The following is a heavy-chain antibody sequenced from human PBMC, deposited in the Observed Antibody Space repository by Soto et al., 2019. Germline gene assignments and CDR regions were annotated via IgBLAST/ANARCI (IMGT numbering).Heavy chain of an antibody. D-gene: IGHD3-3*01. CDR1: GGTFSSYT. J-gene: IGHJ3*02. V-gene: IGHV1-69*02. CDR3: ASFRLAPTNTEWLLSDGDDACDI. Sequence: QVQLVQSGAEVKKPGSSVKVSCKASGGTFSSYTISWVRQAPGQGLEWMGRIIPLLGIANYAQKFQGRVTITADESTSTAYMELRSVRSEDTAVYYCASFRLAPTNTEWLLSDGDDACDIWGKGTMVTVSS. CDR2: IIPLLGIA.